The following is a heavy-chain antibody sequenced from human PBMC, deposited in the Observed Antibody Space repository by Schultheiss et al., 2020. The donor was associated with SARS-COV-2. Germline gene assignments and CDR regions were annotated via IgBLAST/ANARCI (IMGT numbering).Heavy chain of an antibody. J-gene: IGHJ6*02. Sequence: SETLSLTCAVSGGSISSSNWWNWVRQPPGKGLEWIGEIYHSGSTNYNPSLKSRVTISVDKSKNQFSLKLSSVTAADTAVYYCARFGLGITIFGVVPGHYYGMDVWGQGTTVTVSS. CDR3: ARFGLGITIFGVVPGHYYGMDV. CDR1: GGSISSSNW. CDR2: IYHSGST. V-gene: IGHV4-4*02. D-gene: IGHD3-3*01.